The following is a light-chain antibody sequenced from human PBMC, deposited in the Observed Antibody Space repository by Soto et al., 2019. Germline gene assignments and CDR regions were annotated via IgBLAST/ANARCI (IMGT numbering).Light chain of an antibody. CDR3: QQYYSYWT. CDR2: KAS. Sequence: DIQMTQYPSTLSASVGDRVFITCRASQSISSWLAWYQQKPGKAPKLLISKASNLESGVPSRFSGSGSGTEFTLTVSSLQPDDFATYYCQQYYSYWTFGQGTKVEIK. J-gene: IGKJ1*01. V-gene: IGKV1-5*03. CDR1: QSISSW.